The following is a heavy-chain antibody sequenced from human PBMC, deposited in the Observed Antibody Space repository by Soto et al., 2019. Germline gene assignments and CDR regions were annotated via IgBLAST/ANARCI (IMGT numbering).Heavy chain of an antibody. V-gene: IGHV4-59*01. Sequence: SETLSLTCTVSGGSISSYYWSWIRQPPGKGLEWIGYIYYSGSTNYNPSLKSRVTISVDTSKNQFSLKLSSVTAADTAVYYCARVRGINRTLIYGDYWGQGTLLTVSS. J-gene: IGHJ4*02. CDR3: ARVRGINRTLIYGDY. CDR1: GGSISSYY. D-gene: IGHD1-7*01. CDR2: IYYSGST.